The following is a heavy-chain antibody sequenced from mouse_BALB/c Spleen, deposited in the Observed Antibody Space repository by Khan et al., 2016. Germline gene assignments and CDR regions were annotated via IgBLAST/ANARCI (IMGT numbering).Heavy chain of an antibody. CDR1: GFTFTDYY. V-gene: IGHV7-3*02. Sequence: EVQLQESGGGLVQPGGSLRLSCATSGFTFTDYYISWVRQPPGKALEWLGFIRNTANGYTSEYSASVKGRFTISRDNSQSILYLQMNTLGAEDSASYCCARRAGAMDYWGQGTSVTVSS. CDR3: ARRAGAMDY. CDR2: IRNTANGYTS. J-gene: IGHJ4*01. D-gene: IGHD3-3*01.